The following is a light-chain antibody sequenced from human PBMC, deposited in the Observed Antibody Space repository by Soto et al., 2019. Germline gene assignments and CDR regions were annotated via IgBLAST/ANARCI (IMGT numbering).Light chain of an antibody. CDR3: QQYGSSPGT. CDR1: QTVTSNY. CDR2: GAC. V-gene: IGKV3-20*01. Sequence: EIVLTQSPGTLSSSPGERATLSCRASQTVTSNYLAWYQQKPGQAPRLLFFGACIKATGLPDRFSGGGSGTDLTLHISRLEPEDFAVYYCQQYGSSPGTFGQGTKVEVK. J-gene: IGKJ1*01.